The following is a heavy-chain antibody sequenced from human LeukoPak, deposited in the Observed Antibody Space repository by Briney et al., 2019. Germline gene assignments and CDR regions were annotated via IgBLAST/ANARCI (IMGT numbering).Heavy chain of an antibody. D-gene: IGHD3-22*01. V-gene: IGHV3-30*02. CDR3: AREGVSTVTSILVVISFDY. CDR1: GFTFSSYG. Sequence: GGSLRLSCAASGFTFSSYGMHWVRQAPGKGLDWVAFIRYDGSIKDHADSVKGRFTISRDNSKNTLFLQMNSLRDEDTAIYYCAREGVSTVTSILVVISFDYWGQGALVTVSS. CDR2: IRYDGSIK. J-gene: IGHJ4*02.